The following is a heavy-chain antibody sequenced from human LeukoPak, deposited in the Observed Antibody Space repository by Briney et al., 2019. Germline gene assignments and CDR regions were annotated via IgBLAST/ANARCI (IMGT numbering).Heavy chain of an antibody. Sequence: PGGSLRLSCAASGFTFSSYAMSWVRQAPGKGLEWASAITGSGGSTYYADSVKGRFTISRDNSKNTVYLQMNSLRAEDTAVYYCAKDPPYYYDSSGYGGGAFDIWGQGTMVTVSS. CDR2: ITGSGGST. CDR3: AKDPPYYYDSSGYGGGAFDI. V-gene: IGHV3-23*01. J-gene: IGHJ3*02. D-gene: IGHD3-22*01. CDR1: GFTFSSYA.